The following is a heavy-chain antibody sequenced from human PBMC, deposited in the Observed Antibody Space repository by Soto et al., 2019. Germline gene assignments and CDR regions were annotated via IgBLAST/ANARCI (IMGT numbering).Heavy chain of an antibody. CDR1: GSIFTGYG. J-gene: IGHJ5*02. Sequence: GGSLRLSCAASGSIFTGYGMHWVRQAPGKGLEWVAVIWFDGSSTSYADSVKGRFTISRDNAKNTLYLQMNSLRAEDTAVYYCAREVAAAGTPWFDPWGQGTLVTVSS. D-gene: IGHD6-13*01. CDR2: IWFDGSST. V-gene: IGHV3-33*01. CDR3: AREVAAAGTPWFDP.